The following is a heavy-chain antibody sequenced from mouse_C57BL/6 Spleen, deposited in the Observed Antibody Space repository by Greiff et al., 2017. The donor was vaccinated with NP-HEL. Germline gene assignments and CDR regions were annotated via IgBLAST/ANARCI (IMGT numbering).Heavy chain of an antibody. J-gene: IGHJ1*03. CDR2: ISDGGSYP. D-gene: IGHD1-1*01. Sequence: EVKVEESGGGLVKPGGSLKLSCAASGFTFSSYAMSWVRQTPEKRLEWVATISDGGSYPYYPDNVKGRFTISRDNAKNNLYLQMSHLKSEDTALDYWASYEYGSSSLRYFDVWGTGTTVTVSS. CDR3: ASYEYGSSSLRYFDV. V-gene: IGHV5-4*03. CDR1: GFTFSSYA.